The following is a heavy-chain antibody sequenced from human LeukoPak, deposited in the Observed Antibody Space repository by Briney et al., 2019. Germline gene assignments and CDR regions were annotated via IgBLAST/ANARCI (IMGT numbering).Heavy chain of an antibody. D-gene: IGHD6-13*01. J-gene: IGHJ2*01. V-gene: IGHV4-4*07. CDR1: GGSISSYY. CDR3: ARVSSSWYQDWYFDL. Sequence: SETLSLTCTVSGGSISSYYWSWIRQPAGKGLEWIGRIDTSGNTNYKPSLKSRITMSVDTSKNQFSLKLSSVTAADTAVYYCARVSSSWYQDWYFDLWGRGTLVTVSS. CDR2: IDTSGNT.